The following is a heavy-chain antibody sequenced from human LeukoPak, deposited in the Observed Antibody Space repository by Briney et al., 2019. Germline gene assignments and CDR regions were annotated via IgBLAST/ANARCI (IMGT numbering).Heavy chain of an antibody. V-gene: IGHV4-4*07. CDR1: GGSLSSYF. CDR2: IYTSGST. J-gene: IGHJ5*02. Sequence: PSETLSLTCTVSGGSLSSYFWSWIRQPPGKGLEWIGRIYTSGSTNYNPSLKSRVTMSVDTSKNQFSLKLSSVTAADTAVYYCARDTVAAPVGWFDPWGQGTLVTVSS. D-gene: IGHD6-19*01. CDR3: ARDTVAAPVGWFDP.